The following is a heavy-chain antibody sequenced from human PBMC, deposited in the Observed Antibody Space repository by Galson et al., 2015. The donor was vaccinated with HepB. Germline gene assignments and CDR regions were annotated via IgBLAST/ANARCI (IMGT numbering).Heavy chain of an antibody. Sequence: SETLSLTCAVYGGSFSGYYWSWIRQPPGKGLEWIGEINHSGSTNYNPSLKSRVTISVDTSKNQFSLKLSSVTAADTAVYYCARAGYDILTGYYSGIGLYQDYYYYGMDVWGQGTTVTVSS. CDR1: GGSFSGYY. V-gene: IGHV4-34*01. CDR3: ARAGYDILTGYYSGIGLYQDYYYYGMDV. J-gene: IGHJ6*02. D-gene: IGHD3-9*01. CDR2: INHSGST.